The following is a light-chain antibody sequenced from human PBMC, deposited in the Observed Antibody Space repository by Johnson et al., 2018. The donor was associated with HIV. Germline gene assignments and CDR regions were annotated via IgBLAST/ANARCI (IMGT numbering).Light chain of an antibody. CDR3: GTWDSTLSSHIYV. CDR2: DNN. V-gene: IGLV1-51*01. CDR1: SSNIGNNY. Sequence: QSVLTQPPPLSAAPGQKVTISCSGSSSNIGNNYVSWYQQLPGTAPKLLIYDNNKRPSGIPDRFSGSKSGTSATLGITGLQTGDEADYYCGTWDSTLSSHIYVFGTGTKVTVL. J-gene: IGLJ1*01.